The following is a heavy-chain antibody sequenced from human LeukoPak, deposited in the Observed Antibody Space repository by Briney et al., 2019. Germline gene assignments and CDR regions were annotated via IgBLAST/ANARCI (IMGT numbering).Heavy chain of an antibody. D-gene: IGHD3-10*01. CDR2: IYYSGST. Sequence: SETLSLTCTVSGGSVSSYYWSWIRQPPGKGLEWIGYIYYSGSTNYNPSLKSRVTISVDTSKNQFSLKLSSVTAADTAVYYCARYMVRGPLVYYYGMDVWGQGTTVTVSS. J-gene: IGHJ6*02. CDR1: GGSVSSYY. V-gene: IGHV4-59*08. CDR3: ARYMVRGPLVYYYGMDV.